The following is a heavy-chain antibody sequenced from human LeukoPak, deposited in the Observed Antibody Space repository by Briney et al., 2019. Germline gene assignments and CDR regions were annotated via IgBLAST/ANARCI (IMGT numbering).Heavy chain of an antibody. Sequence: SETLSLTCTVSGYSISSGYYWGWIRQPPGKGLEWIGSIYHSGSTYYNPSLKSRVTISVDTSKNQFSLKLSSVTAADTAVYYCASSEGLWYGIDYWGQGTLVTVSS. CDR3: ASSEGLWYGIDY. D-gene: IGHD6-13*01. CDR1: GYSISSGYY. J-gene: IGHJ4*02. V-gene: IGHV4-38-2*02. CDR2: IYHSGST.